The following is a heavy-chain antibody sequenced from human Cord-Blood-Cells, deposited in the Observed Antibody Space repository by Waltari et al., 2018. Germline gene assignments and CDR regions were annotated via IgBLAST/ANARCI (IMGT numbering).Heavy chain of an antibody. V-gene: IGHV3-7*01. CDR2: IKQDGSEK. CDR1: GSTFSSYW. J-gene: IGHJ4*02. Sequence: EVQLVESGGGLVQPGGSLRLSCAASGSTFSSYWMSSVRQAPGKGLEWVANIKQDGSEKYYVDSVKGRFTISRDNAKNSLYLQMNSLRAEDTAVYYCAREGGIAAAGDYWGQGTLVTVSS. D-gene: IGHD6-13*01. CDR3: AREGGIAAAGDY.